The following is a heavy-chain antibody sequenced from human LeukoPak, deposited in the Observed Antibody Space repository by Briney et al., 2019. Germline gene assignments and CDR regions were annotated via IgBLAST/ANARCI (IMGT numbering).Heavy chain of an antibody. J-gene: IGHJ6*03. Sequence: GGSLRLSCAASGFTFSSYAMSWVRQAPGKGLEWVSAISGSGGSTYYADSVKGRFTISRDNSKNTLHLQMNSLRAEDTAVYYCAKDGHYYYYYMDVWGKGTTVTVSS. CDR2: ISGSGGST. CDR1: GFTFSSYA. CDR3: AKDGHYYYYYMDV. V-gene: IGHV3-23*01. D-gene: IGHD3/OR15-3a*01.